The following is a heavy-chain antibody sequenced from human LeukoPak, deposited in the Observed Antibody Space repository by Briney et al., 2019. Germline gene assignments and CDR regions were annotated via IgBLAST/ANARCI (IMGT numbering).Heavy chain of an antibody. V-gene: IGHV4-59*08. CDR2: IYYSGST. Sequence: SETLSLTCSVSGGSISSYYWSWIRQPPGKGLEWIGYIYYSGSTNYNPSLKSRVTISVDTSKNQFSLKLSSVTAADTAVYYCARHIGYDILTSYNKEDAFDIWGQGTMVTVSS. CDR3: ARHIGYDILTSYNKEDAFDI. J-gene: IGHJ3*02. CDR1: GGSISSYY. D-gene: IGHD3-9*01.